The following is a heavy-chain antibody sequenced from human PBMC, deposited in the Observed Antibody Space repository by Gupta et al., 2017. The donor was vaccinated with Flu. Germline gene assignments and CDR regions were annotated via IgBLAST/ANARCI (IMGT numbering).Heavy chain of an antibody. CDR1: GFTFRSSW. Sequence: EVQLVESGGDLVQPGGSLRLSCVGSGFTFRSSWMTWVRQAPGTGLELVANINPDGGTTNYGASVKGRFTISRDNAKNSVYLQMNSLRVDDTARYYCVRDPESSAVDSGGQGTMVTVSS. CDR3: VRDPESSAVDS. D-gene: IGHD1-14*01. V-gene: IGHV3-7*01. CDR2: INPDGGTT. J-gene: IGHJ3*02.